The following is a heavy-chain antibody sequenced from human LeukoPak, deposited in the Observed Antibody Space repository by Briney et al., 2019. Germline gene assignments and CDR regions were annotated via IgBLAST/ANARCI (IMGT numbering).Heavy chain of an antibody. D-gene: IGHD1-14*01. V-gene: IGHV3-74*01. CDR3: ARDGDSTVDFDY. Sequence: GGSLRLSCAASGFSFSNYLMHWVRRAPGKGLVWVSRIDFDGTGTVYADSVKGRFTISRDNAKNTLYLQMNSLKAEDTAVYYCARDGDSTVDFDYWGQGTLVTVSS. CDR2: IDFDGTGT. J-gene: IGHJ4*02. CDR1: GFSFSNYL.